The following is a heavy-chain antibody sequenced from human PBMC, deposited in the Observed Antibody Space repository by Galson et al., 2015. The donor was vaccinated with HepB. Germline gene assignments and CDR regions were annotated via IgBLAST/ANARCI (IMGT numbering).Heavy chain of an antibody. Sequence: SLRLSCAVSRFPFSNYYMSWLRQAPGMGLEWVANINQDGSETHYVDSVRGRFTVSRDNAKKSLFLQMNTLGAEDTAVYYCARDTYGWGTPFDYWGQGTLVTVSS. V-gene: IGHV3-7*03. CDR1: RFPFSNYY. D-gene: IGHD3-16*01. CDR2: INQDGSET. CDR3: ARDTYGWGTPFDY. J-gene: IGHJ4*02.